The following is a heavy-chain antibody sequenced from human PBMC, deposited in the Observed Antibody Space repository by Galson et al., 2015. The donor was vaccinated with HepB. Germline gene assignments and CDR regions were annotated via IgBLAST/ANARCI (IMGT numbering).Heavy chain of an antibody. CDR2: INPSGGST. V-gene: IGHV1-46*01. CDR3: ARVRVGAVAGTDAFDI. CDR1: GYTFTRYY. Sequence: SVKVSCKASGYTFTRYYMHWVRQAPGQGLEWMGIINPSGGSTSYAQKFQGRVTMTRDTSTSTVYMELSSLRSEDTAVYYCARVRVGAVAGTDAFDIWGQGTMVTVSS. J-gene: IGHJ3*02. D-gene: IGHD6-19*01.